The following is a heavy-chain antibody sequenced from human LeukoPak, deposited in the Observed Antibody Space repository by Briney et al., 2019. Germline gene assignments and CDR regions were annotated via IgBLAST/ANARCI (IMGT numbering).Heavy chain of an antibody. CDR2: INPNSGGI. D-gene: IGHD3-22*01. CDR3: ARDYYDSSGKDAFDI. CDR1: GYTFTGYY. Sequence: ASVKVSCKASGYTFTGYYMHWVRQAPGQGLEWMGWINPNSGGINYAQKFQGRVTMTRDTSISTAYMELSRLRSDDTAVYYCARDYYDSSGKDAFDIWGQGTMVTVSS. V-gene: IGHV1-2*02. J-gene: IGHJ3*02.